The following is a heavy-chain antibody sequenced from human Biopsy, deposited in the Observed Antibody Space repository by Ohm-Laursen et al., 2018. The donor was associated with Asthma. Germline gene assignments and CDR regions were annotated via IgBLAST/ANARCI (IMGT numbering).Heavy chain of an antibody. CDR2: IMTVFGTT. V-gene: IGHV1-69*13. D-gene: IGHD6-19*01. CDR1: GGTFSNFA. CDR3: ARCQVGYSSGWSLLLKKIYYSGMDV. J-gene: IGHJ6*02. Sequence: SVKVSCKAPGGTFSNFAISWVRQAPGQGLEWLGGIMTVFGTTNYAQKFQGRVTITADESTSTAYTEVTGLRSEDTAIYYCARCQVGYSSGWSLLLKKIYYSGMDVWGQGTAVTVSS.